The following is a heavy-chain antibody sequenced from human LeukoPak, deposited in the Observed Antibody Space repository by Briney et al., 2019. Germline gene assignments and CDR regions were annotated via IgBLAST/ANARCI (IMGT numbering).Heavy chain of an antibody. V-gene: IGHV1-69*04. Sequence: ASVKVSCRSSGRHFDNQAIHGVRQAPGQGLEWMGRIIPSFNRANYAQIRVTVTADKSTATAYMELSGLRYEDTAVYYCTRRPERVEDAFHVCGQGTRVPVSS. CDR2: IIPSFNRA. CDR3: TRRPERVEDAFHV. D-gene: IGHD1-1*01. CDR1: GRHFDNQA. J-gene: IGHJ3*01.